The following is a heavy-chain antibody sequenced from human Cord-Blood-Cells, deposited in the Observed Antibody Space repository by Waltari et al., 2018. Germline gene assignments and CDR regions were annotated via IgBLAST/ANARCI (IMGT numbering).Heavy chain of an antibody. V-gene: IGHV1-18*04. CDR2: ISAYKGTT. D-gene: IGHD1-7*01. CDR3: ASECPSITGTMAAFDI. Sequence: QVQLVQSGAEVKKPGASVKVSCKASGYTFTSYGISWVRQAPGQGFEWMGWISAYKGTTNNAQKRQGRVTSTTATSTSTAYMELRSLRSDDTAVYYCASECPSITGTMAAFDIWGQGTMVTVSS. J-gene: IGHJ3*02. CDR1: GYTFTSYG.